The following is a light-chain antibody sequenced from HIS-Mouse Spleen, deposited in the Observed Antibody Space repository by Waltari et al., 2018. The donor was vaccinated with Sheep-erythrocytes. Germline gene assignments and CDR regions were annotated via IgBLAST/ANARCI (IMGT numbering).Light chain of an antibody. Sequence: QSALTQPASVSGSPGQSITISCTGTSSDVGGYNYVSWYQQHPGKAPTLMIYDVSNRPSGVSNRFPGSKSGNTASLTISGLQAEDEADYYCSSYTSSSTWVFGGGTKLTVL. CDR2: DVS. CDR3: SSYTSSSTWV. V-gene: IGLV2-14*03. J-gene: IGLJ3*02. CDR1: SSDVGGYNY.